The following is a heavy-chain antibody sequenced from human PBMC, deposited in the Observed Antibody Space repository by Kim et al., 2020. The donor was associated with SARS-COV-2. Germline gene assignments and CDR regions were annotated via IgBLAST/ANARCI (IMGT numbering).Heavy chain of an antibody. CDR3: AREGIVTGSYSNDGFDI. CDR2: IKEDGNER. V-gene: IGHV3-7*03. D-gene: IGHD3-9*01. J-gene: IGHJ3*02. Sequence: GGSLRLSCAASGFTFDNYWMSWVRQAPGKGLEWVANIKEDGNERYYVDSVKGRFTVSRDNAKKSLYLQMYSLRAEDTAVYYCAREGIVTGSYSNDGFDIWGQGTMVTVSS. CDR1: GFTFDNYW.